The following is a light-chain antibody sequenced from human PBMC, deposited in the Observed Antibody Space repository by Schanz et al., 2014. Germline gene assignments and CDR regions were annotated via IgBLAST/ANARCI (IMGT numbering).Light chain of an antibody. CDR2: DNN. CDR1: SSNIGAGYD. V-gene: IGLV1-40*01. CDR3: QSYDRSLTGWV. Sequence: QSALTQPPSVSGAPGQRVTISCTGSSSNIGAGYDVHWYQQIPGTAPKLLIYDNNNRPSGVPDRFSGSKSGPSGSLAITGLQAEDGADYYCQSYDRSLTGWVFGGGTKLTVL. J-gene: IGLJ3*02.